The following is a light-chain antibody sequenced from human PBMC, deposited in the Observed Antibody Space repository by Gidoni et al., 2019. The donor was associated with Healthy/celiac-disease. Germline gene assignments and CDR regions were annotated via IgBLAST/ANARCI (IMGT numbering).Light chain of an antibody. Sequence: DIQMTQSPSTLSASVGDRVTITCRASQSSSSWLAWYQQKPGKAPKLLIYKASSLESGVPSRFSGSGSGTEYTLTISSLQPDDFATYYCQQYNSYASITFXXXTRLEIK. V-gene: IGKV1-5*03. CDR2: KAS. J-gene: IGKJ5*01. CDR1: QSSSSW. CDR3: QQYNSYASIT.